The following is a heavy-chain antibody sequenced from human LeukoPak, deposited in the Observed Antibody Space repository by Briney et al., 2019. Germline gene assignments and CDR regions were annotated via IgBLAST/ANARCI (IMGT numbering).Heavy chain of an antibody. CDR3: ARANWGFSPVDY. CDR2: INPNSGGT. Sequence: ASVKVSCEASGYTFTGYYIHWVRQAPGQGLEWMGRINPNSGGTDYAQKFQGRVTMTRDTSINTAYMELSRLRSDDTAVYYCARANWGFSPVDYWGQGTLVTVSS. D-gene: IGHD7-27*01. J-gene: IGHJ4*02. V-gene: IGHV1-2*06. CDR1: GYTFTGYY.